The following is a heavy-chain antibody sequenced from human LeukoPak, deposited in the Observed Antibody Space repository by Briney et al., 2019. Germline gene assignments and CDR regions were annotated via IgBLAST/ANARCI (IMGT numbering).Heavy chain of an antibody. V-gene: IGHV4-34*01. Sequence: SETLSLTCAVYGGSFSGYYWSWIRQPPGKGLEWIGEINHSGSTNYNPSLKSRVTISVDTSKNQFSLKLSSVTAAETAVYYCARSYEGAFDIWGQGTMVTVSS. D-gene: IGHD5-12*01. CDR1: GGSFSGYY. J-gene: IGHJ3*02. CDR3: ARSYEGAFDI. CDR2: INHSGST.